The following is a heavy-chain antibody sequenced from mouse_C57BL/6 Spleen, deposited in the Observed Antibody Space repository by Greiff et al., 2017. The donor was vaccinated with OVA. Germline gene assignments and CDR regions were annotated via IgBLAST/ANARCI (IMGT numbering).Heavy chain of an antibody. CDR1: GFSFNTYA. D-gene: IGHD2-5*01. Sequence: EVKLMESGGGLVQPKGSLKLSCAASGFSFNTYAMNWVRQAPGKGLEWVARIRSKSNNYATYYADSVKDRFTISRDDSESMLYLQMNNLKTEDTAMYYCVRQGYSNYFAYWGQGTLVTVSA. CDR3: VRQGYSNYFAY. V-gene: IGHV10-1*01. CDR2: IRSKSNNYAT. J-gene: IGHJ3*01.